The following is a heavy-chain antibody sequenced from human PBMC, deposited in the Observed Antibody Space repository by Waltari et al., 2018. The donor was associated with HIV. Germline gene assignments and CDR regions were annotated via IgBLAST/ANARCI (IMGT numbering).Heavy chain of an antibody. CDR2: FYYSWST. D-gene: IGHD3-9*01. CDR3: ARMGQTDDILTGHHY. J-gene: IGHJ4*02. V-gene: IGHV4-39*01. Sequence: QLHLQESGPGLVKPSETLSLTCTVSGGSISSSSYYWGWIRQPPEKGLEWIGSFYYSWSTYYTPSLKSRVIISVDTSKNQFSVKLSSVTAADTAVYDCARMGQTDDILTGHHYWGQGTLVTVSS. CDR1: GGSISSSSYY.